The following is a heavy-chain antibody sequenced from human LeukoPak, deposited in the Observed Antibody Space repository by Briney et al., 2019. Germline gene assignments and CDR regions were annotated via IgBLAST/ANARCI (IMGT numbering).Heavy chain of an antibody. CDR2: ISSSGSAI. J-gene: IGHJ4*02. Sequence: QTRGCLRLSCAASGFPLSSYSINWVRQAPGKGLEWVSYISSSGSAIYYVDSVKGRFTVSRDNAKNSLFLQMNSPRAEDTAVYYCVRVKGSYFDYWGQGALVTVSS. V-gene: IGHV3-48*01. CDR3: VRVKGSYFDY. CDR1: GFPLSSYS. D-gene: IGHD2-15*01.